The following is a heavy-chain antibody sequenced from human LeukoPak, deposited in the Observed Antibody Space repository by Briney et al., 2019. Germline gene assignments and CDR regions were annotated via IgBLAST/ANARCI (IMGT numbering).Heavy chain of an antibody. Sequence: SVKVSCKASGGTFSSYAISWVRQAPGQGLEWMGRIIPILGIANYAQKFQGRVTITADKSTSTAYMELSSLRSEDTAVYYCARYSSSWPYFDYWGQGTLVTVSS. V-gene: IGHV1-69*04. CDR1: GGTFSSYA. CDR2: IIPILGIA. CDR3: ARYSSSWPYFDY. D-gene: IGHD6-13*01. J-gene: IGHJ4*02.